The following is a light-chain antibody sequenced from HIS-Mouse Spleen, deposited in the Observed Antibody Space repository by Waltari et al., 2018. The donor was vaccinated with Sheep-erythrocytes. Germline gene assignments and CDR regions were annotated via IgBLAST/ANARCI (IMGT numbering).Light chain of an antibody. Sequence: EIVLTQSPGTLSLSPRERATLSCRASQSVSSSYLAWYQQKPVQAPRLLIYGASSRATGIPDRFSGSGSGTDFTLTISRLEPEDFAVYYCQQYGSSPWAFGQGTKVEIK. CDR3: QQYGSSPWA. CDR1: QSVSSSY. V-gene: IGKV3-20*01. CDR2: GAS. J-gene: IGKJ1*01.